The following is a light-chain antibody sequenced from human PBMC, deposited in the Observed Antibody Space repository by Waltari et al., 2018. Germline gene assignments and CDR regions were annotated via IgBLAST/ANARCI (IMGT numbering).Light chain of an antibody. CDR3: QQNSNWPLT. J-gene: IGKJ3*01. Sequence: EIVMTQSPATLSLSPGERATLSCRASQSVSSSLAWYQQKPGQAPRLLIYGASSRATGIPYRFSGSGSVTEFTLTISSLEPEDVAVYYCQQNSNWPLTFGPGTKLDIK. CDR1: QSVSSS. V-gene: IGKV3D-15*01. CDR2: GAS.